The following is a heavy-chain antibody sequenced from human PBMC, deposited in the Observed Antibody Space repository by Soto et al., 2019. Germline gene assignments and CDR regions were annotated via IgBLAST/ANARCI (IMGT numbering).Heavy chain of an antibody. V-gene: IGHV3-21*01. D-gene: IGHD5-12*01. CDR3: ARAIIVATIST. J-gene: IGHJ6*02. CDR2: IISSSTYI. CDR1: GFTFSNYG. Sequence: EVQLEESGGGLVKPGGSLRLSCAASGFTFSNYGMNWVRLAPGKGLEWVSFIISSSTYIHYADSVKGRFPISRDNAKNSLYLQMNSLRADDTAVYYCARAIIVATISTWGQGTTVTVSS.